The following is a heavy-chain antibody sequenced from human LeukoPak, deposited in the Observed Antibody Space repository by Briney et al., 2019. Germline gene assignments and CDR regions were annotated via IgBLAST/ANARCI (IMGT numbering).Heavy chain of an antibody. CDR1: GYTFTGYY. Sequence: GASVKVSCKASGYTFTGYYMHWVRQAPGQGLEWMGCINPNSGVTNYAQKFQGRVTMTRDTSITTGYMELSRLRSDDTAVYYCGRDYAFDIWGQGTMITVSS. V-gene: IGHV1-2*02. J-gene: IGHJ3*02. CDR3: GRDYAFDI. CDR2: INPNSGVT.